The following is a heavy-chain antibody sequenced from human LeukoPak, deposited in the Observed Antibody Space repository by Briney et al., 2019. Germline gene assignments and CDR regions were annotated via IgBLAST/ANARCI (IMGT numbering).Heavy chain of an antibody. D-gene: IGHD3-22*01. CDR1: GGSVSNGIYY. CDR2: IYYSGST. J-gene: IGHJ3*02. Sequence: SETLSLTCTVSGGSVSNGIYYWGWIRQPPGKGLEWIGSIYYSGSTYYNPSLKSRVTISVDTSKNQFSLKLSSVTAADTAVYYCASRDSSGYYSLGAFDIWGQGTMVTVSS. V-gene: IGHV4-39*01. CDR3: ASRDSSGYYSLGAFDI.